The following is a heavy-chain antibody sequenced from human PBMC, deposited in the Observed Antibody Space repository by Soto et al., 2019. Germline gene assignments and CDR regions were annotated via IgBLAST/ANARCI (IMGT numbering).Heavy chain of an antibody. V-gene: IGHV3-7*05. CDR2: IKQDGSEK. Sequence: EAHLVETGGGLVQPGGSLRLSCAASGFNFNTYWMSWVRQAPGKGLEWVAIIKQDGSEKLYVDSLEGRFTISRDNAKKSLYLQMDSLRVDDTAVYSCAGGTGWLSDSCGQGTLVIVSS. CDR1: GFNFNTYW. CDR3: AGGTGWLSDS. J-gene: IGHJ4*02. D-gene: IGHD3-9*01.